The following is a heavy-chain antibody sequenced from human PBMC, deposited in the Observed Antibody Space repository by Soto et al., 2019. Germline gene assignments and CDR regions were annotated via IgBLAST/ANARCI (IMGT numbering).Heavy chain of an antibody. J-gene: IGHJ6*02. CDR1: GGSISSADYY. V-gene: IGHV4-30-4*01. Sequence: SETLSLTCTVSGGSISSADYYWSWVRQPPGKGLEWIGYIYYSGSTFFNPPLKSRVTISKDTSRNQFSLRLNSVTAADTAVYYCARAIVVTIGGMDVWGQGTTVPVSS. CDR2: IYYSGST. CDR3: ARAIVVTIGGMDV. D-gene: IGHD5-12*01.